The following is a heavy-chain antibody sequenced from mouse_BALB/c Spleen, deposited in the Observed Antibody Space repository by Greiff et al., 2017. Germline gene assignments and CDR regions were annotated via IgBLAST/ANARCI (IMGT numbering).Heavy chain of an antibody. Sequence: EVQRVESGGGLVKPGGSLKLSCAASGFTFSSYAMSWVRQSPEKRLEWVAEISSGGSYTYYPDTVTGRFTISRDNAKNTLYLEMSSLRSEDTAMYYCARDKEAYWGQGTLVTVSA. V-gene: IGHV5-9-4*01. CDR1: GFTFSSYA. J-gene: IGHJ3*01. CDR2: ISSGGSYT. CDR3: ARDKEAY.